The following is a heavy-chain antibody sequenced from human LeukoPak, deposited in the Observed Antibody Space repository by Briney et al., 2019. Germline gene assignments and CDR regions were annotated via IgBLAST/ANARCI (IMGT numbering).Heavy chain of an antibody. CDR1: GYTFTGYY. CDR3: SSTTGTTQSDAFDI. D-gene: IGHD1-1*01. J-gene: IGHJ3*02. Sequence: ASVKVSCKASGYTFTGYYMHWVRQAPGQGLEWMGWINPNSGGTNYAQKFQGRVTMTRDTSISTAHMELSRLRADDTAVDYCSSTTGTTQSDAFDIWGQGTMVTVSS. CDR2: INPNSGGT. V-gene: IGHV1-2*02.